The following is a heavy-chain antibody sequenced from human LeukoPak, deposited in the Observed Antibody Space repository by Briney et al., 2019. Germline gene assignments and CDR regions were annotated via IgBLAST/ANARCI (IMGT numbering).Heavy chain of an antibody. CDR3: ARRGTVAGTSPFDY. D-gene: IGHD6-19*01. J-gene: IGHJ4*02. CDR2: IYYSGST. V-gene: IGHV4-39*01. Sequence: SETLSLTCTVSGGSISSSSYYWGWIRQPPGKGLEWIGSIYYSGSTYYNPSLKSRVTISVDTSKNQFSLKLSSVTAADTAVYYCARRGTVAGTSPFDYWGQGALVTVPS. CDR1: GGSISSSSYY.